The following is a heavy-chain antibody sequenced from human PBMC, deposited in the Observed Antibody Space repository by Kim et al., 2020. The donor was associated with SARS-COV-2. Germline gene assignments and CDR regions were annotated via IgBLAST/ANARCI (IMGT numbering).Heavy chain of an antibody. J-gene: IGHJ4*02. Sequence: GGSLRLSCAASGFSFSTYAIHWVRQTPGKGLEYVSAISTDGAMTKYADSVKGRFTVSRDNSKNTLYLQMGSLRPEDTAVYYCARVVYSSGWYSVDYWGQGTPVTVSS. D-gene: IGHD6-19*01. V-gene: IGHV3-64*02. CDR1: GFSFSTYA. CDR2: ISTDGAMT. CDR3: ARVVYSSGWYSVDY.